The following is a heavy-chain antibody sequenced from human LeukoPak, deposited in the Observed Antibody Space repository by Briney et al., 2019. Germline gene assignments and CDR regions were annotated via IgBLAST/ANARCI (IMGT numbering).Heavy chain of an antibody. V-gene: IGHV4-34*01. CDR1: GGSFSGYY. CDR2: ISHSGST. Sequence: PSETLSLTCAVYGGSFSGYYWSWIRQPPGKGLEWIGGISHSGSTSYNPSLKNRVTMSVDTSKNQFSLRLTSVTAADTAVYHCATYLNWGQGTLVTVSA. CDR3: ATYLN. D-gene: IGHD2/OR15-2a*01. J-gene: IGHJ4*02.